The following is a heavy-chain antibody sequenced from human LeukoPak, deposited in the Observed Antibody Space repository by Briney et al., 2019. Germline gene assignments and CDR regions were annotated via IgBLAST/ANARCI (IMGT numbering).Heavy chain of an antibody. Sequence: PGGSLRLSCAASGFTFSRFVMHWVRQAPVKGLEWVATISPDGNNQHYADSVKGRFVFSRDNSKNTLYLQLNTLRVEDTAVYHCAKDLSESYTTDFWGLGTLVTVSS. D-gene: IGHD2/OR15-2a*01. V-gene: IGHV3-30*09. CDR3: AKDLSESYTTDF. CDR1: GFTFSRFV. J-gene: IGHJ4*02. CDR2: ISPDGNNQ.